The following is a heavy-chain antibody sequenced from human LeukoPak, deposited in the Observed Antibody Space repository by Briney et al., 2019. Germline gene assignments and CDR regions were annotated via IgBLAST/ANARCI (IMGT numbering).Heavy chain of an antibody. J-gene: IGHJ6*03. CDR2: IIPIFGTA. CDR3: ARDSTIKDYYYMDV. Sequence: ASVKVSCKAPGGTFSSYAISWVRQAPGQGLEWMGGIIPIFGTANYAQKFQGRVTITADESTSTAYMELSSLRSEDTAVYYCARDSTIKDYYYMDVWGKGTTVTISS. D-gene: IGHD5/OR15-5a*01. V-gene: IGHV1-69*13. CDR1: GGTFSSYA.